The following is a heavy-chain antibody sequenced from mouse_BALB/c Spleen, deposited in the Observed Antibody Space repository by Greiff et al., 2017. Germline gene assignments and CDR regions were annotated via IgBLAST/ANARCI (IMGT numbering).Heavy chain of an antibody. CDR2: INPYNDGT. V-gene: IGHV1-14*01. CDR3: ARCRIYYDYDVDY. J-gene: IGHJ2*01. CDR1: GYTFTSYV. Sequence: EVQLQQSGPELVKPGASVKMSCKASGYTFTSYVMHWVKQKPGQGLEWIGYINPYNDGTKYNEKFKGKATLTSDKSSSTAYMELSSLTSEDSAVYYCARCRIYYDYDVDYWGQGTTRTVSS. D-gene: IGHD2-4*01.